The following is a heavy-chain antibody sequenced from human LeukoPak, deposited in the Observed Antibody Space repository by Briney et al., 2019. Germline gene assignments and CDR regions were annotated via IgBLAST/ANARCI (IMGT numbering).Heavy chain of an antibody. D-gene: IGHD4-17*01. CDR2: IRYDGSNK. CDR1: GFTFSSYG. Sequence: GGSLRLSCAASGFTFSSYGMHWVRQAPGKGLEWVAFIRYDGSNKYYTDSVKGRFTISRDNSKNTLYLQMNSLRAEDTAVYYCHLRGMTTVTTHFDYWGQGTLVTVSS. V-gene: IGHV3-30*02. CDR3: HLRGMTTVTTHFDY. J-gene: IGHJ4*02.